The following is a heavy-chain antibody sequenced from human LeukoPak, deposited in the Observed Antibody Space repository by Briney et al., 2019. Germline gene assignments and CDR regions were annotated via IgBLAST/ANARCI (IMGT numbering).Heavy chain of an antibody. CDR3: ARLTRLSTSPDRYYLDY. J-gene: IGHJ4*02. V-gene: IGHV4-4*09. CDR2: IYTSGGT. Sequence: SETLSLTCTVSGDSISSYYWCWIRQPPGKGLEWIGYIYTSGGTNYIPSLKGRVTISIDTSKNQFSLKLSSVTAADSAVYYCARLTRLSTSPDRYYLDYWGQGTLVTVSS. CDR1: GDSISSYY. D-gene: IGHD6-6*01.